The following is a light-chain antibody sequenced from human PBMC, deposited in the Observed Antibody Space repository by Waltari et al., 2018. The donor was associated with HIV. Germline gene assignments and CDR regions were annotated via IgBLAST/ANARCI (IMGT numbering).Light chain of an antibody. V-gene: IGLV1-44*01. CDR2: NNN. J-gene: IGLJ3*02. CDR1: RSNIGRNT. Sequence: QSVLTQPPSASGTPGQTVTISCSGSRSNIGRNTVNWYQQLPGTAPKLLIYNNNQRPSGVPDRFSGSKSGTSASLAISGLQSEDEADYYCAAWDGSLNGWVFGGGTKLTVL. CDR3: AAWDGSLNGWV.